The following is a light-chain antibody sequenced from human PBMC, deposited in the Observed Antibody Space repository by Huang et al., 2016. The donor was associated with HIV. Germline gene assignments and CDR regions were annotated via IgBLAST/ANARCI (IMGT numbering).Light chain of an antibody. CDR2: AAS. J-gene: IGKJ2*01. Sequence: EIVMTQSPATLSVSPGERAPLSCRASPTVSSNLAWYQQKPGQAPRLLIYAASTRATDSPARFSGSGSGTEFTLTISSLQSEDFAVYYCQHYRVWPPVYTFGQGTKLEIK. CDR3: QHYRVWPPVYT. CDR1: PTVSSN. V-gene: IGKV3-15*01.